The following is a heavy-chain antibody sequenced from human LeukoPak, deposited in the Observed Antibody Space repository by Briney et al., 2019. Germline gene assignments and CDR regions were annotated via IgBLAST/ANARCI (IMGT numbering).Heavy chain of an antibody. CDR2: INPNSGGT. CDR1: GYTFTDSF. CDR3: ARDKGTADYAYNWFDP. D-gene: IGHD4-17*01. Sequence: ASVKVSCKASGYTFTDSFMHWVRQAPGQGLEWMGWINPNSGGTNYAQKFQGRVTMTRDTSISTAYMELSRLRSDDTALYYCARDKGTADYAYNWFDPWGQGTLVTVSS. J-gene: IGHJ5*02. V-gene: IGHV1-2*02.